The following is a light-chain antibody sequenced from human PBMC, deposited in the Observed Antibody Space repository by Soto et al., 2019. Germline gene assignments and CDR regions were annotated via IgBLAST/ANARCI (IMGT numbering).Light chain of an antibody. CDR3: QQYGRSIT. CDR2: GAS. J-gene: IGKJ5*01. V-gene: IGKV3-20*01. CDR1: QSVSSSY. Sequence: EIVLTQSPGILSLSPGERATLSCRASQSVSSSYLAWYQQKPGQAPRLLIYGASSRATGIPDRFSGSGSGTDFTLTISRLETEDFAVYYCQQYGRSITFGQGTRLEI.